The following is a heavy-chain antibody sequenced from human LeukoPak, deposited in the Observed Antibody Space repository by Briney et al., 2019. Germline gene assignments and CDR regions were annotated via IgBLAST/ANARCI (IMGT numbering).Heavy chain of an antibody. V-gene: IGHV3-30*02. J-gene: IGHJ4*02. CDR1: GFTFISYG. CDR3: AKDRGVRGVIDY. Sequence: GGSLRLSCAASGFTFISYGMHWVRQAPGKGLEWVAFIRYDGSNKYYADSVKGRFTISRDNSKNTLYLQMNSLRAEDTAVYYCAKDRGVRGVIDYWGQGTLVTVSS. CDR2: IRYDGSNK. D-gene: IGHD3-10*01.